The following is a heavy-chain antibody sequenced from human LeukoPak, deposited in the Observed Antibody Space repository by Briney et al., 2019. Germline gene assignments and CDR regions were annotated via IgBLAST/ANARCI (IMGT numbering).Heavy chain of an antibody. CDR1: GFSLSSYG. CDR2: ISYDGYNK. J-gene: IGHJ4*02. D-gene: IGHD5-24*01. CDR3: ARGSRDGYNSFDY. Sequence: GGSLRLSCVASGFSLSSYGMHCVRQAPGKGLEWVAVISYDGYNKYYADSVKGRCTVSRDNFKNTLDLQMNSLIAEDTGVYYCARGSRDGYNSFDYWGQGTPVTVSS. V-gene: IGHV3-30*03.